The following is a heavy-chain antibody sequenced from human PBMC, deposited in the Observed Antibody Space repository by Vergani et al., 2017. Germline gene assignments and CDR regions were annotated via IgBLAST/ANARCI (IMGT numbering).Heavy chain of an antibody. Sequence: EVQLVESGGGLVQPGGSLRLSCAASGFTSSSYEMNGVRQAPGKGLEWVSYISNSGSTIYYADTVKGRFTISRDNAKNSLYLQMNSLRAEDTAVYYCARYSPLVVPAAIFYYYYGMDVWGQGTTVTVSS. D-gene: IGHD2-2*01. CDR1: GFTSSSYE. CDR2: ISNSGSTI. J-gene: IGHJ6*02. V-gene: IGHV3-48*03. CDR3: ARYSPLVVPAAIFYYYYGMDV.